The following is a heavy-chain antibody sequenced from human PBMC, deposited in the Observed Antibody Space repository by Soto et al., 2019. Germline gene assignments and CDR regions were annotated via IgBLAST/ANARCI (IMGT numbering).Heavy chain of an antibody. V-gene: IGHV1-18*01. D-gene: IGHD3-10*01. CDR2: ISAYNGNT. Sequence: QVPLVQSGAEVKKPGASVKVSCKASGYTFTSYGISWVRQAPGQGLEWTGWISAYNGNTNYAQKLQGRVTMTTDTSTSTAYMELRSLRSDDTAVYYCARDPNGGFGELWNDYWGQGTLVTVSS. CDR1: GYTFTSYG. CDR3: ARDPNGGFGELWNDY. J-gene: IGHJ4*02.